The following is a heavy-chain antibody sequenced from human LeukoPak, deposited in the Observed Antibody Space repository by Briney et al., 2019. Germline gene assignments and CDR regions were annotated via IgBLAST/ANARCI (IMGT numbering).Heavy chain of an antibody. CDR1: GGSISSYF. D-gene: IGHD3-16*01. Sequence: SATLSLTCTASGGSISSYFWSWLRQPPGKRLERSGYNHYSASTNYNPSLKSRVTISVDTSKNQFSLMLSSVTAADTAVYYCASQGLRMGGPFDYWGQGTLVTVSS. V-gene: IGHV4-59*08. J-gene: IGHJ4*02. CDR3: ASQGLRMGGPFDY. CDR2: NHYSAST.